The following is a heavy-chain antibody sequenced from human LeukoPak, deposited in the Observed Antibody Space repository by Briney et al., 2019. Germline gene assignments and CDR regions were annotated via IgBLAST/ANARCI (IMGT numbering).Heavy chain of an antibody. Sequence: PGGSLRLSCAASGFTFSNYWMSWVRQAPGKGLEWVANIKQDGSEKYYVDSVKGRFTISRDNAKNSLYLQMNSLRAEDTAVYYCARDEGSGYSYDAFDIWGQGTMVTVSS. CDR1: GFTFSNYW. CDR2: IKQDGSEK. D-gene: IGHD3-22*01. V-gene: IGHV3-7*01. J-gene: IGHJ3*02. CDR3: ARDEGSGYSYDAFDI.